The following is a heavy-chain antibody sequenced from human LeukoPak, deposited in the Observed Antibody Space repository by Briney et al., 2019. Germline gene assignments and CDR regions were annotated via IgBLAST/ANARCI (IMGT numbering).Heavy chain of an antibody. V-gene: IGHV3-74*01. CDR1: GFTFSTRS. CDR3: AREDLYDSRYDAFDI. Sequence: GGSLRLSCAASGFTFSTRSMHWVRQAPGKGLVWVSRINSDGSSTSYADSVKGRFTISRDNAKNTLYLQMNSLRAEDTAVYYCAREDLYDSRYDAFDIWGQGTMVTVSS. CDR2: INSDGSST. D-gene: IGHD3-22*01. J-gene: IGHJ3*02.